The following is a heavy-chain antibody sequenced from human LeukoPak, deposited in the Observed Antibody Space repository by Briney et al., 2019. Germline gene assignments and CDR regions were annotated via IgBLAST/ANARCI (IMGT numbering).Heavy chain of an antibody. D-gene: IGHD6-19*01. CDR3: ARDLWLGPNAFDI. Sequence: SETLSLTCTVSGGSISSGSYYWSWIRQPAGKGLEWIGRIYTSGSTNYNPSLKSRVTMSVDTSKNQFSLKLSSVTAADTAVYYCARDLWLGPNAFDIWGQGTMVTVSS. V-gene: IGHV4-61*02. CDR2: IYTSGST. CDR1: GGSISSGSYY. J-gene: IGHJ3*02.